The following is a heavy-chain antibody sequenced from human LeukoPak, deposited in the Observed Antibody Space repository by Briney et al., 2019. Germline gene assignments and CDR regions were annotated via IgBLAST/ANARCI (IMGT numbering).Heavy chain of an antibody. CDR3: ARDNSVGETAWWFDP. D-gene: IGHD1-26*01. V-gene: IGHV1-46*01. CDR2: INPSGSST. Sequence: VASVKVSCKASGYSFTSYYMHWVRQAPGQGLGWMGLINPSGSSTTYAQKFQGRVTMTRDMFTSTDYMELTSLTSDDTAVYYCARDNSVGETAWWFDPWGQGTLVTVSS. J-gene: IGHJ5*02. CDR1: GYSFTSYY.